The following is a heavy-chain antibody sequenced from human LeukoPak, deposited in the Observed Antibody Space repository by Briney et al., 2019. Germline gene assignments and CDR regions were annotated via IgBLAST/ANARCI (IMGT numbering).Heavy chain of an antibody. Sequence: SVKVSCKASGGTFSSYAISWVRQAPGQGLEWMGGIIPIFGTANYAQKFQGRVTITADKSTSTAYMELSSLRSEDTAVCYCARQRQLGAGPVDYWGQGTLVTVSS. CDR2: IIPIFGTA. V-gene: IGHV1-69*06. J-gene: IGHJ4*02. CDR3: ARQRQLGAGPVDY. CDR1: GGTFSSYA. D-gene: IGHD6-6*01.